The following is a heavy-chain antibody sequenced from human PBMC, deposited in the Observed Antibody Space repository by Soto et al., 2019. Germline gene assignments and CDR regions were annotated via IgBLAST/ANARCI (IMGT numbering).Heavy chain of an antibody. CDR1: GFTFSNYA. Sequence: GSLRLSCAASGFTFSNYAMSWVRQAPGKGLEWVSAISGSGRDTYYADSVKGRFTISRDNSKNTLYLQMNCLRADDTAIYYCTNDASASAPPDYWGLGTLVTVSS. V-gene: IGHV3-23*01. J-gene: IGHJ4*02. D-gene: IGHD6-6*01. CDR3: TNDASASAPPDY. CDR2: ISGSGRDT.